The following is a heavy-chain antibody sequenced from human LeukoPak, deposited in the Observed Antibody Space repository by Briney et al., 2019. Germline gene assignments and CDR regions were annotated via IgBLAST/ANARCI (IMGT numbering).Heavy chain of an antibody. V-gene: IGHV4-34*01. D-gene: IGHD6-19*01. CDR1: GGSFSGYY. CDR2: INHSGST. J-gene: IGHJ4*02. Sequence: PSETLSLTCAVYGGSFSGYYWSWIRQPPGKGLEWIGEINHSGSTNYNPSPKSRVTISVDTSKNQFSLQLNSVTPEDTAVYYRARGGAVAGIIDYWGQGTLVTVSS. CDR3: ARGGAVAGIIDY.